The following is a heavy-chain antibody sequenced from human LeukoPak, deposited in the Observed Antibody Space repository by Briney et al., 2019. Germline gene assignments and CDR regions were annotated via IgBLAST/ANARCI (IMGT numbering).Heavy chain of an antibody. Sequence: GGSLRLSCAVSGITLSNYGMSWVRQAPGKGLEWVSVIYSGGSTYYADSVKGRFTISRDNSKNTLYLQMNSLRAEDTAVYYCAREVAAAGVDYWGQGTLVTVSS. V-gene: IGHV3-66*01. J-gene: IGHJ4*02. D-gene: IGHD6-13*01. CDR2: IYSGGST. CDR3: AREVAAAGVDY. CDR1: GITLSNYG.